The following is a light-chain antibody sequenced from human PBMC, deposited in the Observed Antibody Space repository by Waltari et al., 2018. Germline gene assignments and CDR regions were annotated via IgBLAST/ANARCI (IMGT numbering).Light chain of an antibody. J-gene: IGKJ2*01. CDR1: QSISSY. CDR3: QQSYSTLYT. V-gene: IGKV1-39*01. CDR2: AAS. Sequence: DIQMTQSPSSLSASVGDRVTITCRASQSISSYLNWDQQKPWKAPKLLIYAASILQSGVPSRFSGSGSGTDFTLTISSLQPEDFATYFCQQSYSTLYTFGQGTKLEIK.